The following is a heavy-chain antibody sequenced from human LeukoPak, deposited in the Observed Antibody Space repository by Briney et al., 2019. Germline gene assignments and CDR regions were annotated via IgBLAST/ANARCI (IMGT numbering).Heavy chain of an antibody. CDR2: IYSGGST. V-gene: IGHV3-66*01. D-gene: IGHD3-22*01. Sequence: QPGGSLRLSCAASGFTVSSNYMSWVRQAPGKGLEWVSVIYSGGSTYYADSVKGRFTISRDNSKNALYLQMNSLRAEDTAVYYCARDWADYDSSGYYSDYWGQGTLVTVSS. CDR3: ARDWADYDSSGYYSDY. CDR1: GFTVSSNY. J-gene: IGHJ4*02.